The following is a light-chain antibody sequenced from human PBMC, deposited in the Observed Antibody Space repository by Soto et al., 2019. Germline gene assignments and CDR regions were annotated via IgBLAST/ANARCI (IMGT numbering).Light chain of an antibody. J-gene: IGKJ1*01. V-gene: IGKV1-33*01. CDR3: HPYIMQGP. CDR2: DAS. Sequence: SAVAVSATKRDRVTIAGQASQDISNYLHWYQQKPGKAPKLLIYDASNLETGVPSRFSGSGSATEFTLTISSLLPDDFATYYCHPYIMQGPFAEGTKLDIK. CDR1: QDISNY.